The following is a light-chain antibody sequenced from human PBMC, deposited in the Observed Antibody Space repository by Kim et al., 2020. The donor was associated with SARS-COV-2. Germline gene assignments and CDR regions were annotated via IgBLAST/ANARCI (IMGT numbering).Light chain of an antibody. CDR1: HIGSKS. CDR2: YDS. Sequence: VSVAPGKTARITWGGNHIGSKSVHWYQKKPGQAPVLVIYYDSDRPSGIPERFSGSNSGNTATLTISRVEAGDEADYYCQVWDSSRVFGGGTQLTVL. J-gene: IGLJ3*02. V-gene: IGLV3-21*04. CDR3: QVWDSSRV.